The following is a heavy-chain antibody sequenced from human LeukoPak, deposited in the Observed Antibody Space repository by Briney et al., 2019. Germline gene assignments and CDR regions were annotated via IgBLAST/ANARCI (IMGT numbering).Heavy chain of an antibody. D-gene: IGHD3-10*01. CDR1: GFTFSSYA. CDR3: AKDLSPPTVRGVILPDY. Sequence: GGSLRLSCAASGFTFSSYAMSWVRQAPGKGLEWVSAISGSGGSTYYADSVKGRFTISRDNSKNTLYLQMNSLRAEDTAVYYCAKDLSPPTVRGVILPDYWGQGTLVTVSS. CDR2: ISGSGGST. J-gene: IGHJ4*02. V-gene: IGHV3-23*01.